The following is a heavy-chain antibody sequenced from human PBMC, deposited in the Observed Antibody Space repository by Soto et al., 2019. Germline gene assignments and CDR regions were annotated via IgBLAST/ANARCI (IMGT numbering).Heavy chain of an antibody. Sequence: QVQLQESGPGLVKPSETLSLTCTVSGDSLGNYYWFWIRQPVEKGLEWIGRVSSSGNTNANPTLNSRATMSIDTSKNQFSLRLRSVTAAHTAVYYCARADYEILTGSYAMDVWGQGTTVTVSS. CDR1: GDSLGNYY. D-gene: IGHD3-9*01. CDR3: ARADYEILTGSYAMDV. CDR2: VSSSGNT. J-gene: IGHJ6*02. V-gene: IGHV4-4*07.